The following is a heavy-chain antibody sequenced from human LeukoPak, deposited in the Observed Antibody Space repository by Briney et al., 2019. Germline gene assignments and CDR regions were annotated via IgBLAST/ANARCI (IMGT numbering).Heavy chain of an antibody. CDR1: GGTFSSYA. J-gene: IGHJ4*02. CDR2: IIPIFGTA. Sequence: ASVTVSCKASGGTFSSYAISWVRQAPGQGLEWMGGIIPIFGTANYAQKLQGRVTMTTDTSTSTAYMELRSLRSDDTAVYYCARRRGLYYYDSSGYPFDYWGQGTLVTVSS. V-gene: IGHV1-69*05. D-gene: IGHD3-22*01. CDR3: ARRRGLYYYDSSGYPFDY.